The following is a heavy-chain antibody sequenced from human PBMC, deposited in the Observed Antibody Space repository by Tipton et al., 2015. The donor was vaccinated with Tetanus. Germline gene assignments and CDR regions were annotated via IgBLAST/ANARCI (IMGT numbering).Heavy chain of an antibody. CDR2: IVGSGTIT. J-gene: IGHJ4*02. CDR1: GFTFSSYA. V-gene: IGHV3-23*01. Sequence: SLRLSCAASGFTFSSYAMSWVRQAPGKGLEWVSGIVGSGTITYYADSVKGRFIISRDNSKNMLYLQMDSLRTEDSALYYCAQDCGGTYKLGAYWGQGTLVTVSS. CDR3: AQDCGGTYKLGAY. D-gene: IGHD2-21*01.